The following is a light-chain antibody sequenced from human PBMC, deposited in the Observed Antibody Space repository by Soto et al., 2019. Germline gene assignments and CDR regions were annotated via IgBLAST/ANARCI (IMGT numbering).Light chain of an antibody. CDR1: RGISSW. CDR3: QQYSTYAT. J-gene: IGKJ1*01. Sequence: IQMTQTPSTLSASLGDRVTITCRASRGISSWLAWFQQKPGKAPKLLIYDASTLESGVPSRFSGSGSGTEFTLTISSLQPDDFATYYCQQYSTYATFGQGTKVDIK. V-gene: IGKV1-5*01. CDR2: DAS.